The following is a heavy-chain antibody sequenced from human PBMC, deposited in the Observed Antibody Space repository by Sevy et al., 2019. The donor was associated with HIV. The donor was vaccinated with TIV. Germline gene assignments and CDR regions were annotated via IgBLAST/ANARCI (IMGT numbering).Heavy chain of an antibody. V-gene: IGHV4-59*01. J-gene: IGHJ5*02. D-gene: IGHD2-2*01. Sequence: SETLSLTCTVSGGSISSYYWSWIRQPPGKGLEWIGYTYYSGSTNNNPTLKRRVTISVDTSKNQFSRKLSSVTAADTAVYYCAGEGYNECSSTSCYHWFAPWGQGTLVTVSS. CDR1: GGSISSYY. CDR2: TYYSGST. CDR3: AGEGYNECSSTSCYHWFAP.